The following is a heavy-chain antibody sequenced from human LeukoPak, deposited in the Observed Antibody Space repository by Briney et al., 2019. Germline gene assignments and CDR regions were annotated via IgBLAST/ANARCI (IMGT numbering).Heavy chain of an antibody. CDR1: GYTFTSYA. J-gene: IGHJ1*01. CDR2: INAGNGNT. D-gene: IGHD6-13*01. V-gene: IGHV1-3*01. CDR3: ARSGAAPYSSSWCWYFQH. Sequence: ASVKVSCKASGYTFTSYAMHWVRQAPGQRLEWMGWINAGNGNTKYSQKFQGRVTITRDTSASTAYMELSSLRSEDTAVYYCARSGAAPYSSSWCWYFQHWGQGTLVTVSS.